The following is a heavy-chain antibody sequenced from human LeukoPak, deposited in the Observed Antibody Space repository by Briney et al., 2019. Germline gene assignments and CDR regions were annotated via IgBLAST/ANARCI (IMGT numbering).Heavy chain of an antibody. V-gene: IGHV4-59*01. D-gene: IGHD4-17*01. CDR1: GGSIRSYY. CDR2: IYYSGST. J-gene: IGHJ4*02. CDR3: ARTGSTVTMLYPFDH. Sequence: SETLSLTRTVSGGSIRSYYWSWIRQPPGKGLEWIGYIYYSGSTNYNPSLKSRVSISVDTSKNQFSLKLSSVTAADTAVYYCARTGSTVTMLYPFDHWGQGTLVTVSS.